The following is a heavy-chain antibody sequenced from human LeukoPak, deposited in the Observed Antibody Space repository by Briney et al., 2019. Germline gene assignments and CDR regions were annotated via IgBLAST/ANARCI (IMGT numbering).Heavy chain of an antibody. CDR2: VSSGGTT. CDR1: GGSISGSSWF. Sequence: PSETLSLTCTVSGGSISGSSWFWGWSRQPPGKGLEWIGSVSSGGTTYYNPSLKSRVTISVGTSKTQFSLKLSTVTAADTAIYYWSTYYFDSSGYLTGFDYWGQGTLVTVSS. D-gene: IGHD3-22*01. J-gene: IGHJ4*02. CDR3: STYYFDSSGYLTGFDY. V-gene: IGHV4-39*01.